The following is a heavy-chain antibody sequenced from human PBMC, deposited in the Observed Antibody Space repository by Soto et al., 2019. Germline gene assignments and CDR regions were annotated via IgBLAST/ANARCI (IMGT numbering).Heavy chain of an antibody. Sequence: QLQLQESGPGLVKPSETLSLTCTVSGGSISSSSYYWGWIRQPPGKGLEWIGSIYYSGSTYYNPSLKSRVTISVDTSKNQFSLKLSSVTAADTAVYYWARLRIVGATRNFDYWGQGTLVTVSS. D-gene: IGHD1-26*01. CDR2: IYYSGST. V-gene: IGHV4-39*01. J-gene: IGHJ4*02. CDR1: GGSISSSSYY. CDR3: ARLRIVGATRNFDY.